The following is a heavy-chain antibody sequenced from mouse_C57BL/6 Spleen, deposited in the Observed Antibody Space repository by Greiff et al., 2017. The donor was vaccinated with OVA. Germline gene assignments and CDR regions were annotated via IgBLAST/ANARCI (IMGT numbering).Heavy chain of an antibody. CDR1: GYSITSGYY. V-gene: IGHV3-6*01. J-gene: IGHJ3*01. CDR2: ISYDGSN. CDR3: ARDDYDEAY. Sequence: DVKLQESGPGLVKPSQSLSLTCSVTGYSITSGYYWNWIRQFPGNKLEWMGYISYDGSNNYNPSLKNRISITRDTSKNQFFLKLNSVTTEDTATYYCARDDYDEAYWGQGTLVTVSA. D-gene: IGHD2-4*01.